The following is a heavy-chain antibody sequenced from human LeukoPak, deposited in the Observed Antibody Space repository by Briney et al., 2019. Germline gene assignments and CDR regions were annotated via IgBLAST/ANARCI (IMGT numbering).Heavy chain of an antibody. CDR1: GFTVSSNY. V-gene: IGHV3-66*02. CDR2: IYSGGST. Sequence: GGSLRLSCAASGFTVSSNYMSWVRQAPGKGLEWVSVIYSGGSTYYADSVKGRFTISRDNSKNTLYLQMNSLRAEDTAVYYCARESGIAAAGMDWFDPWGQGTLVTVSS. J-gene: IGHJ5*02. CDR3: ARESGIAAAGMDWFDP. D-gene: IGHD6-13*01.